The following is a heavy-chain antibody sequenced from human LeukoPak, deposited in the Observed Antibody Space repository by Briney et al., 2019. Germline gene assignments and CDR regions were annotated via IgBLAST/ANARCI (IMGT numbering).Heavy chain of an antibody. D-gene: IGHD3-10*01. CDR1: GGTFSSYA. CDR2: IIPIFGKS. J-gene: IGHJ4*02. V-gene: IGHV1-69*05. Sequence: SVKVSCKASGGTFSSYAISWVRQAPGQGLEWMGEIIPIFGKSKYAQKFQGRVTMTTDTSTSTAYMELRSLRSDDTAVYYCATGVTYYGSGAFDYWGQGTLVTVSS. CDR3: ATGVTYYGSGAFDY.